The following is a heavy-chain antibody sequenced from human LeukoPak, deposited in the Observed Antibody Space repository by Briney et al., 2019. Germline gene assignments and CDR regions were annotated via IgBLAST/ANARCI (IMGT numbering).Heavy chain of an antibody. CDR3: ARESGSSTTRSFDY. V-gene: IGHV4-4*07. CDR1: GDSISSYY. D-gene: IGHD1-26*01. CDR2: IYTSGSS. J-gene: IGHJ4*02. Sequence: SETLSLTCSVSGDSISSYYWSWVRQPAGKGLEWIGRIYTSGSSNYNPSLKTRVTMSVDTSKIQFSLKLTSVTAADTAVYYCARESGSSTTRSFDYWGQGTLVTVSS.